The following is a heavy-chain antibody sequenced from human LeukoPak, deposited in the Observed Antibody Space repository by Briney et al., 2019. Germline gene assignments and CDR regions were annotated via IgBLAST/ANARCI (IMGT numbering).Heavy chain of an antibody. CDR1: GFTFSSYN. J-gene: IGHJ6*03. CDR2: TSSGSTYI. CDR3: ARVQSGQGYYYYYMDV. V-gene: IGHV3-21*01. Sequence: GGSLRLSCAASGFTFSSYNMNWVRQAPGRGLEWVSSTSSGSTYIYYADSVKGRFTISRDNAKNSLFLQMNSLRAEDTAVYYCARVQSGQGYYYYYMDVWGKGTTVTVSS.